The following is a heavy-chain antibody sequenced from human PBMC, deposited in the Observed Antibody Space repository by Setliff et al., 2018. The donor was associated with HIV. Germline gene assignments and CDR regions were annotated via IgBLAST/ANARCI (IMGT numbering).Heavy chain of an antibody. CDR3: ARVSXXXXLDP. V-gene: IGHV4-34*01. CDR2: INHSGST. J-gene: IGHJ5*02. CDR1: GGSFSGYY. Sequence: PSETLSLTCAVYGGSFSGYYWSWIRQPPGKGLEWIGEINHSGSTNYNPSLKSRAPISVDTSMNQFSLKLNSVTPADTAVYYCARVSXXXXLDPCGPAALVTVSS.